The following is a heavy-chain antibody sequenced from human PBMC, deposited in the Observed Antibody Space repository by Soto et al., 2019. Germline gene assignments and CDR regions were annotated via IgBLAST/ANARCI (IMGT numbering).Heavy chain of an antibody. Sequence: PSETLSLTCAVYGGSFSGYYWSWIRQPPGKGLEWIGEINHSGSTNYNPSLKSRVTISVDTSKNQFSLKLSSVTAADTAGYYCARRLQGDFWSGYYHYYYYMDVWGKGTTVTVSS. CDR2: INHSGST. V-gene: IGHV4-34*01. D-gene: IGHD3-3*01. CDR3: ARRLQGDFWSGYYHYYYYMDV. J-gene: IGHJ6*03. CDR1: GGSFSGYY.